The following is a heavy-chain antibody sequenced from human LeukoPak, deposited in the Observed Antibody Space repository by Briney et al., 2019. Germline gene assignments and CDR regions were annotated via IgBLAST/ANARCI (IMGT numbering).Heavy chain of an antibody. CDR2: MSYGGSNE. Sequence: GRSLRLSCAASGFTFSDYAMHWVRQAPGKGLEWVAVMSYGGSNEYNADSVKGRFSISGDNTNSTVYLQMNSLRPEDTAVYCCGPLGVMWEIDYWGQSALVTVSS. CDR1: GFTFSDYA. D-gene: IGHD1-26*01. CDR3: GPLGVMWEIDY. J-gene: IGHJ4*02. V-gene: IGHV3-30*04.